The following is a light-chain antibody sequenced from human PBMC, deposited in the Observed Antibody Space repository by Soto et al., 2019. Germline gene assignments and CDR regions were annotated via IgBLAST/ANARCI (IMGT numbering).Light chain of an antibody. Sequence: QSALTQPAFVSGSPGQSITISCTGTNSDVGGYDYVSWYQQRPGKAPKLIIYDVNNRPSGISNRFSGSKSGNTASLTISGIQTDDEADYYCASYTASGTLVFGGGTKLTVL. J-gene: IGLJ3*02. CDR3: ASYTASGTLV. CDR2: DVN. V-gene: IGLV2-14*01. CDR1: NSDVGGYDY.